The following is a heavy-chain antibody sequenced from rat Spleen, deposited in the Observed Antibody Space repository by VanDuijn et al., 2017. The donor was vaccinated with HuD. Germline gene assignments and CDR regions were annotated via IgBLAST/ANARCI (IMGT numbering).Heavy chain of an antibody. V-gene: IGHV3-1*01. D-gene: IGHD1-4*01. CDR3: ARSGGELGWFAY. J-gene: IGHJ3*01. Sequence: EVQLQESGPGLVKPSQSLSLTCSVTGYSITSKYWGWIRKFPGNKMEWMGYISYSGSTNYNPSLKSRISITRDTSKNQFFLQLNSVTTEETATYYCARSGGELGWFAYWGQGTLVTVSS. CDR2: ISYSGST. CDR1: GYSITSKY.